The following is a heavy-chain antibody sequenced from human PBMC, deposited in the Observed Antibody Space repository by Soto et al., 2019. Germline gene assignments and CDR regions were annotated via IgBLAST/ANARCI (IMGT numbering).Heavy chain of an antibody. Sequence: EVQLLESGGGLVQPGGSLRLSCAASGFTFSSYAMSWVRQAPGKGLEWVSAISGSGGSTYYGDSVKGRFTISRDNSKNTLYLQMNSLRAEDTAVYYCAKDPAMVRGAIWFDPWGQGTLVTVSS. J-gene: IGHJ5*02. CDR3: AKDPAMVRGAIWFDP. CDR1: GFTFSSYA. D-gene: IGHD3-10*01. V-gene: IGHV3-23*01. CDR2: ISGSGGST.